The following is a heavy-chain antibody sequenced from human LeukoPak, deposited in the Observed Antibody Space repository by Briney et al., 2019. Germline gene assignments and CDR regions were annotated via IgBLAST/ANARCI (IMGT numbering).Heavy chain of an antibody. CDR1: GFTFSAYA. D-gene: IGHD3-10*01. J-gene: IGHJ6*02. Sequence: GGSMRLSCAVSGFTFSAYAMSWVRQAPGKGLEWVSAISGSGGSTYYAESVKGRFTISRDNSKNTLSLQMNSLRAEDTAVYYCATLAAHYYGSAYGMDVRGQGTTVTVSS. V-gene: IGHV3-23*01. CDR2: ISGSGGST. CDR3: ATLAAHYYGSAYGMDV.